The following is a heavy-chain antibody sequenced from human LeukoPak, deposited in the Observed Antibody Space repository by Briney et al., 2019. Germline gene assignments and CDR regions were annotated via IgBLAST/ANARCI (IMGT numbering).Heavy chain of an antibody. Sequence: GGSLRLSCAASGFTFSSYWMSWVRQAPGKGLEWVANIKQEGSEKYYGDSGKGRCTISRDNAKNSLYLQMNSLRAEDTAVYYCARDRVTMVRGVIVGYYYYYMDVWGKGTTVTVSS. CDR2: IKQEGSEK. CDR3: ARDRVTMVRGVIVGYYYYYMDV. D-gene: IGHD3-10*01. CDR1: GFTFSSYW. J-gene: IGHJ6*03. V-gene: IGHV3-7*01.